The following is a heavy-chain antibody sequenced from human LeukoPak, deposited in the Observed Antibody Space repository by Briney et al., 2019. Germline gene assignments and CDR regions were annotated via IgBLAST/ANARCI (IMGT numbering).Heavy chain of an antibody. CDR1: GYTFTGYY. J-gene: IGHJ4*02. CDR3: AREVPSRRIAAAGTLSY. CDR2: INPNSGGT. D-gene: IGHD6-13*01. V-gene: IGHV1-2*02. Sequence: ASVEVSCKASGYTFTGYYMHWVRQAPGQGLEWMGWINPNSGGTNYAQKFQGRVTMTRDTSISTAYMELSRPRSDDTAVYYCAREVPSRRIAAAGTLSYWGQGTLVTVSS.